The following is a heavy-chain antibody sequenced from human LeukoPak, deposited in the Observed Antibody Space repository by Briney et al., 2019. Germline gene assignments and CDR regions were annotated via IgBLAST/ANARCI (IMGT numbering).Heavy chain of an antibody. J-gene: IGHJ3*02. CDR2: IIPILGIA. V-gene: IGHV1-69*04. D-gene: IGHD3-3*01. CDR1: GFTFSSYA. Sequence: GGSLRLSCAASGFTFSSYAISWVRQAPGQGLEWMGRIIPILGIANYAQKFQGRVTITADKSTSTAYMELSSLRSEDTAVYYCARVRSSRFLEWPDPSPFDIWGQGTMVTVSS. CDR3: ARVRSSRFLEWPDPSPFDI.